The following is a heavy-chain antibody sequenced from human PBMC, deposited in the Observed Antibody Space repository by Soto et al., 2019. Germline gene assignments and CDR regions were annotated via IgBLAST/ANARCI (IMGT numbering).Heavy chain of an antibody. V-gene: IGHV3-73*01. D-gene: IGHD3-3*01. CDR1: GFTFSGSA. J-gene: IGHJ6*02. CDR3: TRHVVDYDFWSGSWSYYGMDV. Sequence: GGSLRLSCAASGFTFSGSAMHWVRQASGKGLEWVGRIRSKANSYATAYAASVKGRFTISRDDSKNTAYLQMNSLKTEDTAVYYCTRHVVDYDFWSGSWSYYGMDVWGQGTTVTVSS. CDR2: IRSKANSYAT.